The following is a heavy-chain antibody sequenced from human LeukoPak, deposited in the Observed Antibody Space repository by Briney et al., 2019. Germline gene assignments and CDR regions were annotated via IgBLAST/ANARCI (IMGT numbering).Heavy chain of an antibody. CDR1: GFTFSSYW. J-gene: IGHJ1*01. D-gene: IGHD6-13*01. V-gene: IGHV3-7*01. CDR2: IKQDGSEK. CDR3: ARDRGSSWPPTQYFQH. Sequence: GGSLRLSCAASGFTFSSYWMSWVRQAPGKGLEWVANIKQDGSEKYYVDSVKGRFTISRDNARSSLYLQMNSLRAEDTAVYYCARDRGSSWPPTQYFQHWGQGTLVTVSS.